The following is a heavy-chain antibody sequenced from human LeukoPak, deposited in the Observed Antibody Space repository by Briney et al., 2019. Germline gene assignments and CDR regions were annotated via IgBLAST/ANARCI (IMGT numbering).Heavy chain of an antibody. CDR3: AKALLRFLEWTFDP. V-gene: IGHV3-30*02. D-gene: IGHD3-3*01. CDR2: IRYDGSNK. Sequence: HPGGSLRLSCAASGFTFSSYGMHWVRQAPGKGLEWVAFIRYDGSNKYYADSVKCRFTISRDNSKNTLYLQMNSLRAEDTAVYYCAKALLRFLEWTFDPWGQGTLVTVSS. J-gene: IGHJ5*02. CDR1: GFTFSSYG.